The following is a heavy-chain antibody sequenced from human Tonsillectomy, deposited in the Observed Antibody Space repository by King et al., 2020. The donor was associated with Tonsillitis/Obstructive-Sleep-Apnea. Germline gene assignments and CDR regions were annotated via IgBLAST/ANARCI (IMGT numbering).Heavy chain of an antibody. CDR3: AHSYCGSSTCRREDV. CDR1: GFSLTTSGVG. Sequence: HITLKESGPTLVKPTQTLTLTCTFSGFSLTTSGVGVGWIRQPPGQALEWLAIIYWDDDKRYSPSLKSRLTITKDTSKNQVVLTMTNMDPVDTATYYCAHSYCGSSTCRREDVWGKGTTVTVSS. CDR2: IYWDDDK. V-gene: IGHV2-5*02. D-gene: IGHD2-2*01. J-gene: IGHJ6*04.